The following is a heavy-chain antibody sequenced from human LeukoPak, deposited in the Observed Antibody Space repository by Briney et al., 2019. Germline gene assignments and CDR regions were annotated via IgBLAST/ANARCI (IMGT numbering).Heavy chain of an antibody. J-gene: IGHJ3*02. CDR1: GFTFSSYW. V-gene: IGHV3-74*01. Sequence: GVPLRLSCAASGFTFSSYWMHWVRHAPGKGLVGVSRINSEGSRTIYADSVKGRFTISRDSAKNTLYLLMHSLRAEDTAVYYCASLFLCYGCSSSSDSFDIWGQGTMVTVSS. CDR2: INSEGSRT. CDR3: ASLFLCYGCSSSSDSFDI. D-gene: IGHD6-6*01.